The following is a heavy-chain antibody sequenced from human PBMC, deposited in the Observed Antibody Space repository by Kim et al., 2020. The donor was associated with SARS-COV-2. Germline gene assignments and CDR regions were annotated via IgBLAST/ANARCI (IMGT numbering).Heavy chain of an antibody. Sequence: VAGRFSISRDNSKHTLDLQMNSLRTEDTALYYCVKEAAFTTVVVDYYFDYWGQGTLVTVSS. CDR3: VKEAAFTTVVVDYYFDY. D-gene: IGHD2-15*01. V-gene: IGHV3-30*02. J-gene: IGHJ4*02.